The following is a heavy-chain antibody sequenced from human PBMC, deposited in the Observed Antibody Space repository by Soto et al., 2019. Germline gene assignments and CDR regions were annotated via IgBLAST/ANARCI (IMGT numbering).Heavy chain of an antibody. V-gene: IGHV3-7*05. Sequence: EVQLVESGGDLVQPGGSLRLSCAASGFTFSNYWMTWVRQAPGKGLEWVANIKEDGSEKNYVDSVKGRFTISRDNADNSLFLQMNSLRAADTALYFCAGDGTNCRSNWFDPWGQGTLVTVSS. CDR1: GFTFSNYW. CDR3: AGDGTNCRSNWFDP. D-gene: IGHD1-7*01. J-gene: IGHJ5*02. CDR2: IKEDGSEK.